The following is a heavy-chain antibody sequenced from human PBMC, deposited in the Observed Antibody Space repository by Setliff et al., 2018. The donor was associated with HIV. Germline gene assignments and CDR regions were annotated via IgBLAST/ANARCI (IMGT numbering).Heavy chain of an antibody. D-gene: IGHD4-17*01. CDR1: GGSISSYY. CDR2: IFYSGST. CDR3: ARGFLRSRRRWFDP. V-gene: IGHV4-59*01. J-gene: IGHJ5*02. Sequence: SETLSLTCTVSGGSISSYYWSWIRQPAGKGLEWIGYIFYSGSTNYNPSLKSRVTISVDASKNQFSLRLSSVTAADTAVYYCARGFLRSRRRWFDPWGQGTLVTVSS.